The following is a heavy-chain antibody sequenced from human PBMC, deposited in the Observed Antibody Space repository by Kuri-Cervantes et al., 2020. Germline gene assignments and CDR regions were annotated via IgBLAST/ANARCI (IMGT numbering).Heavy chain of an antibody. V-gene: IGHV4-31*02. Sequence: SCTVSGGSISSGGYYWSWIRQHPGKGLEWIGYIYYSGSTYYNPSLKSRVTISVDTSKNQFSLKLSSVTAADTAVYYCARSPPAIAVAGTGAFDIWGQGTMVTVSS. J-gene: IGHJ3*02. CDR3: ARSPPAIAVAGTGAFDI. D-gene: IGHD6-19*01. CDR2: IYYSGST. CDR1: GGSISSGGYY.